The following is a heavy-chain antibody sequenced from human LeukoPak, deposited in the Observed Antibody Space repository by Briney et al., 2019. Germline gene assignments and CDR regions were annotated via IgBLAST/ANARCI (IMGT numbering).Heavy chain of an antibody. D-gene: IGHD5-12*01. Sequence: PGRSLRLSCAASGFTFDDYAMHWVRHAPGKGLEWVSGISWNSGSIGYADSVKGRFTISRDNAKNSLYLQMNSLRAEDTALYYCAKGSYSGYDLRSWGQGTLVTVSS. V-gene: IGHV3-9*01. CDR2: ISWNSGSI. CDR1: GFTFDDYA. CDR3: AKGSYSGYDLRS. J-gene: IGHJ4*02.